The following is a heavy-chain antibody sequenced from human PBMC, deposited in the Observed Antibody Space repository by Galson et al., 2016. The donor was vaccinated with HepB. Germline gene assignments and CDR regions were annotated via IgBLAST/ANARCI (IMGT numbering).Heavy chain of an antibody. CDR1: GFTFSAYS. J-gene: IGHJ5*02. CDR3: ASDPSTFDP. CDR2: ISRSSSII. Sequence: SLRLSCVASGFTFSAYSMNWVRQAPGKGLEWVSYISRSSSIIYYADSVKGRFTISRDDAKNSLYLQMNSLRDEDTAVYYCASDPSTFDPWGQGTLVTVSS. V-gene: IGHV3-48*02.